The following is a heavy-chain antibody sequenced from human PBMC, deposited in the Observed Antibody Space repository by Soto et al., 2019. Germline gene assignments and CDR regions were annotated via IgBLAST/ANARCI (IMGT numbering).Heavy chain of an antibody. V-gene: IGHV5-51*01. CDR2: IYPRDSDT. J-gene: IGHJ4*02. D-gene: IGHD6-19*01. Sequence: PGESLKISCKVSGDSFPSFWIGWVRQVPGKGLEWMGIIYPRDSDTRYSPSFQGLVTISADKSISTAYLQWSSLKASDTAIYYCVRQQPLDSSGWYHWGQGTLVTVSS. CDR3: VRQQPLDSSGWYH. CDR1: GDSFPSFW.